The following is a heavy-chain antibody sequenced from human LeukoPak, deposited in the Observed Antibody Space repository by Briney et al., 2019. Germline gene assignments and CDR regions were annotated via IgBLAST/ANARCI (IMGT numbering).Heavy chain of an antibody. CDR3: ARDHNWGPDY. CDR1: GYTFTDHY. CDR2: IHPGRGDT. D-gene: IGHD7-27*01. J-gene: IGHJ4*02. V-gene: IGHV1-2*02. Sequence: SVNVSCKALGYTFTDHYFHWLRQAPGQGIEWLGWIHPGRGDTNIAQKFQGRVSLTRDMSISTAYMELSRLTSDDTAVYYCARDHNWGPDYWGQGTLVSVSS.